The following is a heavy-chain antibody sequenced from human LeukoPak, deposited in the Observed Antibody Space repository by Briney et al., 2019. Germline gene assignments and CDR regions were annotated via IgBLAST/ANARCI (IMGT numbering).Heavy chain of an antibody. CDR1: GGSISSYY. V-gene: IGHV4-4*07. Sequence: SETLSLTCTVSGGSISSYYWSWIRQPAGKGLEWIGRIYTSGSTNYNPSLKSRVTISVDTSKNQFSLKLSSVTAADTAVYYCARIRRYCSSTSCYNRSGMDVWGQGTTVTVSS. D-gene: IGHD2-2*02. CDR2: IYTSGST. CDR3: ARIRRYCSSTSCYNRSGMDV. J-gene: IGHJ6*02.